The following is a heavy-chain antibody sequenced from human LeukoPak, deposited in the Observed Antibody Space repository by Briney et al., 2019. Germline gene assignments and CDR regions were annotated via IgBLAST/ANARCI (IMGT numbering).Heavy chain of an antibody. CDR2: INPNTGGT. J-gene: IGHJ4*02. Sequence: ASVKVSFTASGYTFTAYYIHWLRQAPGLGLEWMGWINPNTGGTNYSQKVQGRVTMTRDTAISTAYMELSRLRSDDTAVYYCARGREEVVHYWGQGTLVTVSS. CDR3: ARGREEVVHY. CDR1: GYTFTAYY. V-gene: IGHV1-2*02. D-gene: IGHD6-6*01.